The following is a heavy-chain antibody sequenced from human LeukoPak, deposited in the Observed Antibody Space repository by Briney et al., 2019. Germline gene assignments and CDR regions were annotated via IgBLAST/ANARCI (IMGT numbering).Heavy chain of an antibody. V-gene: IGHV3-48*01. Sequence: SGGSLRLSCAASGFTFSSYAMNWVRQPPGKGLEWVSNIGTSTTTIYYADSVKGRFTISRDNAKNSLYLQMNSLRAEDTAVYYCARDQYYDSSGPVPSSYYYGMDVWGQGTTVTVSS. CDR1: GFTFSSYA. CDR3: ARDQYYDSSGPVPSSYYYGMDV. CDR2: IGTSTTTI. J-gene: IGHJ6*02. D-gene: IGHD3-22*01.